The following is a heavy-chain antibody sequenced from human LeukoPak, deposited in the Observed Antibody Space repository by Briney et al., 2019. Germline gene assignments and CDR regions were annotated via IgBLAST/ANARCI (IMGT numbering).Heavy chain of an antibody. Sequence: NPSETLSLTCAVYGGSFSGYYWSWIRQPPGKGLEWIGEINHSGSTNYNPSLKSRVTISVDTSKNQFSLKLSSVTAADTAVYYCARDGRLGAYYYYMDVWGKGTTVTISS. CDR3: ARDGRLGAYYYYMDV. V-gene: IGHV4-34*01. J-gene: IGHJ6*03. D-gene: IGHD6-25*01. CDR1: GGSFSGYY. CDR2: INHSGST.